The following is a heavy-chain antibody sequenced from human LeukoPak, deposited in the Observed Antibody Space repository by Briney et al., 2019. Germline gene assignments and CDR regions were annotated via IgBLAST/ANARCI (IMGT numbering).Heavy chain of an antibody. D-gene: IGHD3-22*01. Sequence: GGSLRLSCAASEVTVTSNYMSWVRQAPGKGLEWVAVISYDGSNKYYADSVKGRFTISRDNSKNTLYLQMNSLRAEDTAVYYCAKGPYYYDSSGYYPFDYWGQGTLVTVSS. CDR3: AKGPYYYDSSGYYPFDY. J-gene: IGHJ4*02. CDR1: EVTVTSNY. V-gene: IGHV3-30*18. CDR2: ISYDGSNK.